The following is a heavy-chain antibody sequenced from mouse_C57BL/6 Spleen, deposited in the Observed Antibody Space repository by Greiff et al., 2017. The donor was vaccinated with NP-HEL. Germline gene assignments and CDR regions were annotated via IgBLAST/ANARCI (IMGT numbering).Heavy chain of an antibody. CDR2: ISDGGSYT. Sequence: EVQRVESGGGLVKPGGSLKLSCAASGFTFSSYAMSWVRQTPEKRLEWVATISDGGSYTYYPDNVKGRFTISRDNAKNNLYLQMSHLKSEDTAMYYCAREGDYDPGYYFDYWGQGTTLTVSS. CDR1: GFTFSSYA. V-gene: IGHV5-4*01. D-gene: IGHD2-4*01. J-gene: IGHJ2*01. CDR3: AREGDYDPGYYFDY.